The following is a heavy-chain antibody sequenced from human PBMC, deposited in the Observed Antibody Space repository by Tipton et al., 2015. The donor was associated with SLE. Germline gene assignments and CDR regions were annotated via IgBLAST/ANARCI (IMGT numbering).Heavy chain of an antibody. CDR3: ARAATSGAVGWYFDL. CDR1: GGSISRSSHY. J-gene: IGHJ2*01. V-gene: IGHV4-39*07. D-gene: IGHD2-15*01. Sequence: LRLSCTVSGGSISRSSHYWGWIRQPPGKGLEWIGSIYYSGRTYYNSSLKSRVTISVDTSKNQFSLKLSSVTAADTALYYCARAATSGAVGWYFDLWGRGTLVTVSS. CDR2: IYYSGRT.